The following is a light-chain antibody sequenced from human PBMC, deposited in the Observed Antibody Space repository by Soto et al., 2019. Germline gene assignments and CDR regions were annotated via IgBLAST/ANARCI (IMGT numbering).Light chain of an antibody. Sequence: DIQMTQSPSTLSASVGDRVTITCRASQNINTWLAWYQQKPGKAPKLLIYKASTLESGVPSRFSGSGSGTEFTLTISNLQPDDFATYSCQQYNSFSPFTFGHGTKLEIK. CDR2: KAS. CDR3: QQYNSFSPFT. V-gene: IGKV1-5*03. CDR1: QNINTW. J-gene: IGKJ2*01.